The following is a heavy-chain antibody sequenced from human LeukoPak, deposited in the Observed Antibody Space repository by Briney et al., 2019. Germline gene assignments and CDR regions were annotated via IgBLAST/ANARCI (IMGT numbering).Heavy chain of an antibody. Sequence: GGSLRLSCAASGFTFSNAWMSWVRQAPGKGLEWVGRIKSKTDGGTTDYAAPVKGRFTISRDDSKNTLYLQMNSLKTEDTAVYYCTTCHTYPYYYYGMDVWGQGTTVTVSS. CDR1: GFTFSNAW. CDR3: TTCHTYPYYYYGMDV. J-gene: IGHJ6*02. V-gene: IGHV3-15*01. CDR2: IKSKTDGGTT.